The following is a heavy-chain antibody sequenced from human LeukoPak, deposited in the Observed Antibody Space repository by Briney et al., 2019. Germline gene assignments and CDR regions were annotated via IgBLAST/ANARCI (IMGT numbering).Heavy chain of an antibody. V-gene: IGHV4-34*01. CDR2: INHSGST. CDR3: ARGKVFGVVINTRAWFDP. Sequence: PSETLSLTCAVYGGSFSGYYWSWIRQPPGKGLEWIGEINHSGSTNYNPSLKSRVTISVDTSKNQFSLKLSSVTAADTAVYYCARGKVFGVVINTRAWFDPWGQGTLVTVSS. J-gene: IGHJ5*02. CDR1: GGSFSGYY. D-gene: IGHD3-3*01.